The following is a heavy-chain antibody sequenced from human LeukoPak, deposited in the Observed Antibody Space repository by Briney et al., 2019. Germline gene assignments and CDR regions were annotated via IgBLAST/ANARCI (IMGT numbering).Heavy chain of an antibody. V-gene: IGHV1-18*01. J-gene: IGHJ4*02. D-gene: IGHD3-22*01. Sequence: AASVTLSFKASGYTFSDYGFSWVRQAPGQGLEWMAWISAYNGDTNYVQKFQGRLILTTDTTTSTAYMELRSLTSDDTAVYYCARIGDRHPRHYFDDGGQGTPVTVYS. CDR3: ARIGDRHPRHYFDD. CDR1: GYTFSDYG. CDR2: ISAYNGDT.